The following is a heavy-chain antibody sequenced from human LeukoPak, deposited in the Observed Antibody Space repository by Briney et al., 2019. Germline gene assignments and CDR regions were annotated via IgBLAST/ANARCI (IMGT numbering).Heavy chain of an antibody. Sequence: PGGSLRLSCAASGFTFDDYAMHWVRQAPGKGLEWVSGISWNSGSIGYADSVKGRFTISRDNAKNSLYLQMNSLRAEDTALYYCAKDINSGQPGDLDAFDIWGQGTMVTVSS. J-gene: IGHJ3*02. CDR1: GFTFDDYA. D-gene: IGHD6-19*01. CDR3: AKDINSGQPGDLDAFDI. V-gene: IGHV3-9*01. CDR2: ISWNSGSI.